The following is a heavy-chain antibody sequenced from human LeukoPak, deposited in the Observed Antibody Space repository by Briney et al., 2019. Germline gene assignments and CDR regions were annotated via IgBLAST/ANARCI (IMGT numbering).Heavy chain of an antibody. D-gene: IGHD3-22*01. V-gene: IGHV1-24*01. CDR2: FDPEDGET. CDR1: GYTLTELS. Sequence: ASVKVSCKVSGYTLTELSMHWVRQAPGKGLEWMGGFDPEDGETIYAQKFQGRVTMTEDTSTDTAYMELSSLRSEDTAVYYCATYMGYYDSSGYDAFDIWGQGTMVTVSS. CDR3: ATYMGYYDSSGYDAFDI. J-gene: IGHJ3*02.